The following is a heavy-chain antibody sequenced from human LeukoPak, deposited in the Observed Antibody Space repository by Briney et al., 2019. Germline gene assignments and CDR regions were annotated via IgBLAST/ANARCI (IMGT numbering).Heavy chain of an antibody. J-gene: IGHJ4*02. CDR1: GFTVSSNY. V-gene: IGHV3-53*01. CDR2: IYSGGST. D-gene: IGHD3-16*01. Sequence: GGSLRLSCAASGFTVSSNYMSWVRQAPGKGLEWVSVIYSGGSTYYADSVKGRFTISRDNSKYTLYLQMNSLRAEDTAVYYCARVRKGDFDYWGQGTLVTVSS. CDR3: ARVRKGDFDY.